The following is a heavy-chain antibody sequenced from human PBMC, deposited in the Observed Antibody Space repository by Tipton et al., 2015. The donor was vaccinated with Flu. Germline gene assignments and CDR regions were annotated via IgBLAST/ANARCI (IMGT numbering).Heavy chain of an antibody. J-gene: IGHJ4*02. Sequence: LSLTCSVSGYSINSGYYWGWVRQAPGKGLEWVANINQDGSQKHYVDSVKGRFTISRDNPVNSVYLQMNSLRAEDTAVYFCVRAIYASDNYSGQGTLVTVSS. V-gene: IGHV3-7*01. CDR1: GYSINSGYY. CDR3: VRAIYASDNY. CDR2: INQDGSQK. D-gene: IGHD3-10*01.